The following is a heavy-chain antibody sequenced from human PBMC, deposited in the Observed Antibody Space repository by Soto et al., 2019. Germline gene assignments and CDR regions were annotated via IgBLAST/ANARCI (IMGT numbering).Heavy chain of an antibody. Sequence: QVQLQESGPGLVKPSQTLSLTCTVSGGSISSGGYYWSWIRQHPGKGLEWIGYIYYSGSTYYNPSLKSRVTISVDTSKNQFSLKLSSVTAADTAVYYCARDDYGSGSYYRGMDVWGQGTTVTVSS. CDR3: ARDDYGSGSYYRGMDV. V-gene: IGHV4-31*03. CDR2: IYYSGST. D-gene: IGHD3-10*01. J-gene: IGHJ6*02. CDR1: GGSISSGGYY.